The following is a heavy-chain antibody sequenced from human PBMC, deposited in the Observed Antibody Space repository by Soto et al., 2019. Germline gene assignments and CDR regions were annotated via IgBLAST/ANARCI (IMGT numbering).Heavy chain of an antibody. V-gene: IGHV3-66*01. CDR1: GFTVDNNY. CDR2: IYSGGNT. Sequence: GGSLRLSCAVSGFTVDNNYVSWGRQAPGKGLEWVSVIYSGGNTDYAESVRGRFTVSRDTSKNTVYLQMNSLRAEDTAIYYCTRDSSYYGAGRGVLDYWGQGTPVTVSS. J-gene: IGHJ4*02. D-gene: IGHD3-10*01. CDR3: TRDSSYYGAGRGVLDY.